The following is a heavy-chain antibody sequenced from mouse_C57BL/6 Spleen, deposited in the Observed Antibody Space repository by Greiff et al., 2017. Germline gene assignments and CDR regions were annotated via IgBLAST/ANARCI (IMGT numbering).Heavy chain of an antibody. V-gene: IGHV3-8*01. CDR3: ARYQGRGYFDY. CDR1: GYSIPSDY. J-gene: IGHJ2*01. Sequence: EVKLMESGPGLAKPSQTLSLTCSVTGYSIPSDYWNWIRKFPGNKLEYMGYISYSGSTYYNPSLKSRISITRDTSKNQYYLQLNSVTTEDTATYYCARYQGRGYFDYWGQGTTLTVSS. CDR2: ISYSGST. D-gene: IGHD3-3*01.